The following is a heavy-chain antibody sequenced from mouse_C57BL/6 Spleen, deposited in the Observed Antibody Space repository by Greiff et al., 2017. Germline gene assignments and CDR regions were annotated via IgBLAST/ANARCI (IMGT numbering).Heavy chain of an antibody. CDR3: AGRDYDYDGYDFDY. Sequence: QVQLQQPGTELVKPGASVKLSCKASGYTFTSYWMHWVKQRPGQGLEWIGNINPSDGSTNYNEKFKSKATLTVDKSSSTAYMQLSSLTSEDSAVYEGAGRDYDYDGYDFDYWGQGTTLTVSS. CDR1: GYTFTSYW. J-gene: IGHJ2*01. CDR2: INPSDGST. D-gene: IGHD2-4*01. V-gene: IGHV1-53*01.